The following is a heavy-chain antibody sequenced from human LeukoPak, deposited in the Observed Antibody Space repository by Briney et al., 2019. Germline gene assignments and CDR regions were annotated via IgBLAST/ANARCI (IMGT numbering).Heavy chain of an antibody. CDR3: ARQTQYSSSWYYYYYMDV. CDR1: GFTFDDYG. V-gene: IGHV3-66*04. D-gene: IGHD6-13*01. CDR2: IDRSGVT. J-gene: IGHJ6*03. Sequence: GSLRLSCAASGFTFDDYGMSWVRQAPGKGLEWVSVIDRSGVTHYADSVKGRFTISRDNSKNTLYLQMNSLRAEDTAVYYCARQTQYSSSWYYYYYMDVWGKGTTVTISS.